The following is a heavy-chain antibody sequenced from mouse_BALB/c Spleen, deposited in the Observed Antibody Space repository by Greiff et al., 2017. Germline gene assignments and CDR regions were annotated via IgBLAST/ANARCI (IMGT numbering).Heavy chain of an antibody. CDR3: ARDRNYGSRIDY. CDR2: ISYDGSN. V-gene: IGHV3-6*02. D-gene: IGHD1-1*01. J-gene: IGHJ2*01. CDR1: GYSITSGYY. Sequence: EVKLMESGPGLVKPSQSLSLTCSVTGYSITSGYYWYWIRQFPGNKLEWMGYISYDGSNNYNPSLKNRISITRDTSKNQFFLKLNSVTTEDTATYYCARDRNYGSRIDYWGQGTTLTVSS.